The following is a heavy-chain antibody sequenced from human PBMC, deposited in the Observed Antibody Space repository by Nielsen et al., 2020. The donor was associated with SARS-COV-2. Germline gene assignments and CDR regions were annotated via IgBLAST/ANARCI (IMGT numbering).Heavy chain of an antibody. CDR3: AGHSSGWYMAYYFDY. CDR2: ISAYNGNT. J-gene: IGHJ4*02. V-gene: IGHV1-18*01. D-gene: IGHD6-19*01. CDR1: GYTFTSYG. Sequence: ASVKVSCKASGYTFTSYGISWVRQAPGQGLEWMGWISAYNGNTNYVQKLQGRVTMTTDTSTSTAYMELRSLRSDDTAVYYCAGHSSGWYMAYYFDYWGQGTLVTVSS.